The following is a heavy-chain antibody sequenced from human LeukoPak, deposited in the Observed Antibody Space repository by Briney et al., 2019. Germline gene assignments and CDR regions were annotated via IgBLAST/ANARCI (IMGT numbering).Heavy chain of an antibody. Sequence: GALRLSFAASGFPFSSYGMHWVRQAPGKGLEWVAVISYDGSNKYYADSVKGRFTISRDNSKNTLYLQMNSLRAEDTAVYYCAKDGYNQGPFDYWGQGTLVTVSS. CDR3: AKDGYNQGPFDY. V-gene: IGHV3-30*18. D-gene: IGHD5-24*01. CDR2: ISYDGSNK. CDR1: GFPFSSYG. J-gene: IGHJ4*02.